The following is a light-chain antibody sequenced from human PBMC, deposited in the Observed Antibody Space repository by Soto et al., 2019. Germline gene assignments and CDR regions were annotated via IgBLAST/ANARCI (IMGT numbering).Light chain of an antibody. J-gene: IGKJ4*01. Sequence: AIQMTPSPSSLSASVGDRVTITCRASQSIGNDVDWYQQKPAKAPKLLIYAASTLQSVFPSRFSGNGSGTCFTLTISSLQPGDLASYYCLQDFHFPHSFGGGTKVEIK. CDR2: AAS. CDR1: QSIGND. V-gene: IGKV1-6*02. CDR3: LQDFHFPHS.